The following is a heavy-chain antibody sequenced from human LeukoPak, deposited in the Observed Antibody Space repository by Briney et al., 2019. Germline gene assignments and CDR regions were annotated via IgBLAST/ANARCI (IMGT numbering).Heavy chain of an antibody. D-gene: IGHD1-1*01. CDR3: ARSGDYYYYMDV. J-gene: IGHJ6*03. CDR1: GFMFSTYA. V-gene: IGHV3-23*01. CDR2: ISGTGGST. Sequence: GGSLRLSCAGSGFMFSTYAMSWVRQAPGQGLEWISGISGTGGSTYYADSVKGRFTISRDNAKNSLYLQMNSLRAEDTAVYYCARSGDYYYYMDVWGKGTTVTVSS.